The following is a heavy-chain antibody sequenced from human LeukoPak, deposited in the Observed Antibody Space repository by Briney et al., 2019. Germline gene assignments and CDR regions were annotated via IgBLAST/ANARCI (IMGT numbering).Heavy chain of an antibody. CDR1: GIIFSNYA. Sequence: PGGSLRLSCAASGIIFSNYAMNWVRQAPGKGLEWVSTISGNGHYIYYADSVKGRFTISRDNSKSTLYLQLSSLRAEDTALYYCAKDFDTSGDSVDFQHWGQGTLVAVSS. V-gene: IGHV3-23*01. J-gene: IGHJ1*01. D-gene: IGHD3-22*01. CDR3: AKDFDTSGDSVDFQH. CDR2: ISGNGHYI.